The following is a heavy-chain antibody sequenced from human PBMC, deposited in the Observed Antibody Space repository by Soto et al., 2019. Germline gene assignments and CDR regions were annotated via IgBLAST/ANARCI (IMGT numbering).Heavy chain of an antibody. Sequence: QTGGSLRLSCAASGFTFSSYGMHWVRQAPGKGLEWVAVIWYDGSNKYYADSVKGRFTISRDNSKNTLYLQMNSLRAEDTAVYYCARGWPGRGGYVDYWGQGTLVTVSS. V-gene: IGHV3-33*01. J-gene: IGHJ4*02. CDR2: IWYDGSNK. CDR3: ARGWPGRGGYVDY. CDR1: GFTFSSYG. D-gene: IGHD2-15*01.